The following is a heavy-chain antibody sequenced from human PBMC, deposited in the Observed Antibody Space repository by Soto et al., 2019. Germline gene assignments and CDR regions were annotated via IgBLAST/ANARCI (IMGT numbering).Heavy chain of an antibody. V-gene: IGHV1-18*01. CDR3: ARVEDIAAAGTSYGMDV. CDR2: ISAYNGNT. J-gene: IGHJ6*02. Sequence: QVQLVQSGAEVKKPGASVKVSCKASGYTFTSYGISWVRQAPGQGLEWMGWISAYNGNTNYAQKLQGRVNMTTDTSTSTAYMELRSLRSDDTAVYYCARVEDIAAAGTSYGMDVWGQGTTVTVSS. CDR1: GYTFTSYG. D-gene: IGHD6-13*01.